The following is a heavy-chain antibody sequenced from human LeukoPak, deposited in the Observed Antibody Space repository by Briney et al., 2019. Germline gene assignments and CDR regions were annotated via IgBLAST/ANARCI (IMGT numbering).Heavy chain of an antibody. CDR3: ARDYGGGYYFDY. Sequence: ASVKVSCKASGYTFTGYYMHWVRQAPGQGLEWMGWINPNSGGTNYAQKFQGRVTMTRDTSISTAYMELSRLRSDDTAVYYCARDYGGGYYFDYWGQGTLVTVSS. D-gene: IGHD1-26*01. CDR1: GYTFTGYY. V-gene: IGHV1-2*02. CDR2: INPNSGGT. J-gene: IGHJ4*02.